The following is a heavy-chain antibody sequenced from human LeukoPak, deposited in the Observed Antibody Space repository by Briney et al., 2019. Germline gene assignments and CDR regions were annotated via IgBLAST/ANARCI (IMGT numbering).Heavy chain of an antibody. D-gene: IGHD1-20*01. J-gene: IGHJ2*01. Sequence: GESLKISCAASGFTFSSYGFHWVRQAPGKGVEWVALIWYDGSNKYYADSVKGRFTISRDNSKNTVYLQMNSLRVEDTAVYYCARGVFAGDLLTGYWYFDLWGRGTLVTVSS. V-gene: IGHV3-33*01. CDR2: IWYDGSNK. CDR1: GFTFSSYG. CDR3: ARGVFAGDLLTGYWYFDL.